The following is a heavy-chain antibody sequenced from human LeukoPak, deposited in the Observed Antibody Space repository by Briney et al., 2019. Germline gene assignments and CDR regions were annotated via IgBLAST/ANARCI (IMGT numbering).Heavy chain of an antibody. V-gene: IGHV5-51*01. Sequence: AGESLKISCKGFGYSFTSYWIGWVRQMPGKGLEWMGIVHPTDSDTRYSPSFHGQVTISADKSTSTTFLRWSSLKASDTAMYYCARHRQSSVWAAIVDYWGQGTLLTVSS. D-gene: IGHD6-19*01. CDR1: GYSFTSYW. J-gene: IGHJ4*02. CDR3: ARHRQSSVWAAIVDY. CDR2: VHPTDSDT.